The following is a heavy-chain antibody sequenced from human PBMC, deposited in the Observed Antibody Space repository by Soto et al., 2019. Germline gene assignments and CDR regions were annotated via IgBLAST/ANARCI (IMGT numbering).Heavy chain of an antibody. J-gene: IGHJ5*02. CDR1: GGSFSGYY. CDR2: INHSGST. CDR3: ARGRGRLNWFDP. Sequence: PSETLSLTCAVYGGSFSGYYWSWIRQPPGKGPEWIGEINHSGSTNYNPSLKSRVTISVDTSKNQFSLKLSSVTAADTAVYYCARGRGRLNWFDPWGQGTLVTVSS. V-gene: IGHV4-34*01.